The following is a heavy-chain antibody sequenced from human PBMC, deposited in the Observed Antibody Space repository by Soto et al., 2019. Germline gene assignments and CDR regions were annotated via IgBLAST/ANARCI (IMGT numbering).Heavy chain of an antibody. Sequence: GGSLRLSWAASGFTFSSYSMNWVRQAPGKGLEWVSYISSSSTIYYADSVKGRFTISRDNAKNSLYLQMNSLRAEDTAVYYCARDYSSYGPFDYLGQGTLVTVSS. J-gene: IGHJ4*02. D-gene: IGHD5-18*01. CDR3: ARDYSSYGPFDY. CDR1: GFTFSSYS. CDR2: ISSSSTI. V-gene: IGHV3-48*01.